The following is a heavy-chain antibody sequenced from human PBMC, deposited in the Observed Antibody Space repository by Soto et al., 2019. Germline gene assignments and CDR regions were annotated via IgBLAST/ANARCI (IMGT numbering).Heavy chain of an antibody. CDR3: AIADILGYHYAMDV. D-gene: IGHD5-12*01. J-gene: IGHJ6*02. Sequence: ASVKVSCKTSGYPFNSYYMHWVRQAPGQGLERMGIDNPSGGFVSHAPKLQGRVTMTSDTSTGTFYMELSSLRSDDPAVYYCAIADILGYHYAMDVWGQGTTVTVSS. CDR1: GYPFNSYY. V-gene: IGHV1-46*02. CDR2: DNPSGGFV.